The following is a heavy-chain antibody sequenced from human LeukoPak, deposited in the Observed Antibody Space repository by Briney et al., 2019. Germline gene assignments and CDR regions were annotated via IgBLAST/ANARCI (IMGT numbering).Heavy chain of an antibody. D-gene: IGHD1-26*01. CDR2: IYYSGST. J-gene: IGHJ3*02. CDR3: AREGDYYHAFDI. CDR1: GGSISSYY. Sequence: SETLSLTCTVSGGSISSYYWSWIRQPPGKGLEWIGYIYYSGSTNYNPSLKSRVTISVDTSKNQFSLKLSSVTAADTAVYYCAREGDYYHAFDIWGQGTMVTVSS. V-gene: IGHV4-59*01.